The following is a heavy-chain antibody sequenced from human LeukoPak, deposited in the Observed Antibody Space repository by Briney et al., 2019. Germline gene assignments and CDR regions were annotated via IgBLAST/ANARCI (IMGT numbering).Heavy chain of an antibody. V-gene: IGHV5-51*01. J-gene: IGHJ5*02. CDR3: ARSVVPAAIRRNWFDP. Sequence: GESLKISCKGSGYSFTSYWIVWVRQMPGKGLEWMGIIYPGDSDTRYSPSFQGQVTISADKSISTAYLQWSSLKASDTAMYYCARSVVPAAIRRNWFDPWGQGTLVTVSS. D-gene: IGHD2-2*02. CDR1: GYSFTSYW. CDR2: IYPGDSDT.